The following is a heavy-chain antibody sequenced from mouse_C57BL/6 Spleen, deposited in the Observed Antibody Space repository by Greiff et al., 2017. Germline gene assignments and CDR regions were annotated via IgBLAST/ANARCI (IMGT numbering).Heavy chain of an antibody. CDR2: IDPSDSYT. D-gene: IGHD3-2*02. J-gene: IGHJ3*01. CDR1: GYTFTSYW. Sequence: QVQLQQPGAELVKPGASVKLSCKASGYTFTSYWMQWVKQRPGQGLEWIGEIDPSDSYTNYNQKFKGKATLTVDTSSSTAYMQLSSLTSEDSAVYYCARGAQDWFDYWGQGTLVTVSA. CDR3: ARGAQDWFDY. V-gene: IGHV1-50*01.